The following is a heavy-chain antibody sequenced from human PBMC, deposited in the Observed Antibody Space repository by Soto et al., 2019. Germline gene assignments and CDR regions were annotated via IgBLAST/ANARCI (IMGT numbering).Heavy chain of an antibody. J-gene: IGHJ3*02. D-gene: IGHD2-21*01. CDR1: GFSFTKYA. V-gene: IGHV3-23*01. Sequence: GGSLRLSCVASGFSFTKYAMSWVRQAPGKGLVWVSTIGGNGDSPYYADSVKGRFTISRDNSKNTLYLQMNSLRAEDTAVYYCAKKGRLAIHLLNDAFDIWGQGTMVTVSS. CDR2: IGGNGDSP. CDR3: AKKGRLAIHLLNDAFDI.